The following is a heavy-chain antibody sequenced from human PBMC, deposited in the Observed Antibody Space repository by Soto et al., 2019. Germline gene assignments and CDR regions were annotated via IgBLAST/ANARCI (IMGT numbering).Heavy chain of an antibody. V-gene: IGHV4-34*01. D-gene: IGHD3-3*01. Sequence: SETLSLTCAVYGGSFSGYYWSWIRQPPGKGLEWIGEINHSGSTNYNPSLKSRVTISVDTSKNQFSLKRSSVTAADTAVYYCARDGAVRFWASWWFDPWGQGTLVTVSS. J-gene: IGHJ5*02. CDR1: GGSFSGYY. CDR3: ARDGAVRFWASWWFDP. CDR2: INHSGST.